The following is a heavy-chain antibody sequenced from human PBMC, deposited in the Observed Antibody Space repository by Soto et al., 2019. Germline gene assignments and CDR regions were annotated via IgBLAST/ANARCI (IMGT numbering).Heavy chain of an antibody. CDR3: AKELNILHGDEPFDG. J-gene: IGHJ3*01. Sequence: EVQLVESGGGLVRPGRSLRLSCAASGFTFEDCAMHWVRQVPGKGLEWVSGISWNSGRIDYVDSVKGRFTISRDNAKNSLYLQMNSLRADDTALYFCAKELNILHGDEPFDGWGPGTMVIVSS. CDR2: ISWNSGRI. V-gene: IGHV3-9*01. D-gene: IGHD3-9*01. CDR1: GFTFEDCA.